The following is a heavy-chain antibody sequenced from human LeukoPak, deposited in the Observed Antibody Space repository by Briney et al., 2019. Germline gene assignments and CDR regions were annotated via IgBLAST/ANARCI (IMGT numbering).Heavy chain of an antibody. CDR1: GFTFSSYW. D-gene: IGHD2-2*01. J-gene: IGHJ4*02. CDR2: IKQDGSEK. Sequence: PGGSLRLSCAASGFTFSSYWMSWVRQAPGTGLEWVANIKQDGSEKYYVDSVKGRFTISRDNAKNSLFLQMNSLRGEDTAVYYCARPPRVVPAPDYRGQGTLVTVSS. V-gene: IGHV3-7*01. CDR3: ARPPRVVPAPDY.